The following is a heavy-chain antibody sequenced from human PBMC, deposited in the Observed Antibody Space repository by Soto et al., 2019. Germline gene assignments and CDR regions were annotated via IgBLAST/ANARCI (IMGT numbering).Heavy chain of an antibody. J-gene: IGHJ4*02. D-gene: IGHD5-18*01. CDR3: ARRANTAMVIDY. V-gene: IGHV4-39*01. CDR1: GGSISSSSYY. Sequence: LSLTCTVSGGSISSSSYYWGWIRQPPGKGLEWIGSIYYSGSTYYNPSLKSRVTISVDTSKNQFSLKLSSVTAADTAVYYCARRANTAMVIDYWGQGTLVTVSS. CDR2: IYYSGST.